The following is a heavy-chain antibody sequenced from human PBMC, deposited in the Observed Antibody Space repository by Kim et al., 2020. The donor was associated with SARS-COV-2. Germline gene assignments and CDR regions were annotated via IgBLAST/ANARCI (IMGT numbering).Heavy chain of an antibody. V-gene: IGHV3-43*01. Sequence: DSVKGRFTISRDNSKNSLYLQMNSLRTEDTALYYCAKAITNFWSGYPSSYWGQGTLVTVSS. D-gene: IGHD3-3*01. J-gene: IGHJ4*02. CDR3: AKAITNFWSGYPSSY.